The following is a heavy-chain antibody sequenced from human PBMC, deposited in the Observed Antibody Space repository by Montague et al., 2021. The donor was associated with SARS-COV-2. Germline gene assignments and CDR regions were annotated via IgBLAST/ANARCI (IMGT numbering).Heavy chain of an antibody. D-gene: IGHD2-2*02. J-gene: IGHJ5*02. Sequence: SETLSLTCALYGGSFSGYYWSWIRQPPGKGLEWIGEINHSGSTNYNPSLKSRVTISVDTSKNQFSLKLSSVTAADTAVYYCASLTLGYCSSTSCYSDWFDPWGQGTLVTVSS. CDR3: ASLTLGYCSSTSCYSDWFDP. CDR1: GGSFSGYY. CDR2: INHSGST. V-gene: IGHV4-34*01.